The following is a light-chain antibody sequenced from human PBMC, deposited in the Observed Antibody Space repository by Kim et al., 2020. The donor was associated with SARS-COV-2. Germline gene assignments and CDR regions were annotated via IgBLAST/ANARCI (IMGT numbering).Light chain of an antibody. V-gene: IGKV1-9*01. CDR3: QQLQSYPLT. Sequence: IQLTQSPSSLSASIGDTVTITCRTSQGINNYLAWYQRKPGKAPELLIYAASTLQGGVPSRFSGSGSATDFTLTISSLQAEDSATYYCQQLQSYPLTFGGGTKVDI. CDR2: AAS. J-gene: IGKJ4*01. CDR1: QGINNY.